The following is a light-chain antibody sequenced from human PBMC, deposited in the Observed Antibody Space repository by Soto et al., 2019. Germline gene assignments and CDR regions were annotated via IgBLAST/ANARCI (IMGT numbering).Light chain of an antibody. CDR2: NNN. CDR1: SSNIGSHV. Sequence: QPVLTQPPSASGTPGQRVTISCSGSSSNIGSHVVYWYQQLAGTAPKLLMYNNNQRPSGVPDRFSGSKSGTSASLAISGLQSEDEAVYYCAVWDDSLDGWVFGGGTKLTVL. CDR3: AVWDDSLDGWV. J-gene: IGLJ3*02. V-gene: IGLV1-44*01.